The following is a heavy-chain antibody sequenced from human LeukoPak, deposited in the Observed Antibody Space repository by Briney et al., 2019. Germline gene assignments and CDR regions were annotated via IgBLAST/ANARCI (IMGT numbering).Heavy chain of an antibody. D-gene: IGHD3-10*01. CDR1: GGSISSSSYY. J-gene: IGHJ4*02. Sequence: SETLSLTCTVSGGSISSSSYYWGWIRQPPGKGLEWIGSIYYSGSTYYNPSLKSRVTISVDTSKNQFSLKLSSVTAADTAVYYCARRLPPREYYYGSGSYYSPVDFDYWGQGTLVTVSS. CDR2: IYYSGST. V-gene: IGHV4-39*01. CDR3: ARRLPPREYYYGSGSYYSPVDFDY.